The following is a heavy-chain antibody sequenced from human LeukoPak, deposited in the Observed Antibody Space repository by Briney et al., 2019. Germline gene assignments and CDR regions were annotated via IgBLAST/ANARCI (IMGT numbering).Heavy chain of an antibody. D-gene: IGHD2-2*01. J-gene: IGHJ3*02. V-gene: IGHV1-8*03. CDR3: ARERGQLDDDALGI. Sequence: GASVKVSCKASGYTFTSYDINWVLQATGQGLEWMGWMNPNSGNTGYAQKFQGRVTVTRNTSISTAYMELSSLRSEDTAVYYCARERGQLDDDALGIWGQGTMVTVSS. CDR2: MNPNSGNT. CDR1: GYTFTSYD.